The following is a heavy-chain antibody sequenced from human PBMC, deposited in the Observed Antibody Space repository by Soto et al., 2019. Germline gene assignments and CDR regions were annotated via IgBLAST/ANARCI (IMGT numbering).Heavy chain of an antibody. CDR2: INHSGNS. D-gene: IGHD2-15*01. J-gene: IGHJ4*02. V-gene: IGHV4-34*01. CDR3: ARNYCRGGICYLFFHY. CDR1: GGTFRDYY. Sequence: SETLSLTCAVYGGTFRDYYWSWIRQPPGKGLEWIGEINHSGNSNSNPSLKSRVTMSVGRSMNQFSLKLSSVTAADTAVYYCARNYCRGGICYLFFHYWSEGTLVTVSS.